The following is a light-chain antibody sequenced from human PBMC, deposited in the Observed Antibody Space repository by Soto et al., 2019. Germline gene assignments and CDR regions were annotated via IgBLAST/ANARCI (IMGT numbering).Light chain of an antibody. J-gene: IGLJ2*01. CDR2: AVT. V-gene: IGLV2-14*01. Sequence: QSALTQPASVSGSPGQSITISCTGTSSDIGRYNYVSWYQQYPGKAPKLLIYAVTNRPSGVSNRFSASKSGSTASLTISGLQAEDEADYYCTSYTGINTVLFGGGTKLTVL. CDR3: TSYTGINTVL. CDR1: SSDIGRYNY.